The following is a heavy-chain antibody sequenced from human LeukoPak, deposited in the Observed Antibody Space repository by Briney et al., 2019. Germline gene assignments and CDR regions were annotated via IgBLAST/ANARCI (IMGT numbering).Heavy chain of an antibody. CDR1: GYTFTSYD. J-gene: IGHJ5*02. CDR2: MNPNSGST. CDR3: ARGITVVSWFDP. D-gene: IGHD2-21*01. V-gene: IGHV1-8*01. Sequence: ASVKVSCKASGYTFTSYDINWVRQATGQGLEWMGWMNPNSGSTGYAQKFQGRVTMTRNTSISTAYMELSSLRSEDTAVYYCARGITVVSWFDPWGQGTLVTVSS.